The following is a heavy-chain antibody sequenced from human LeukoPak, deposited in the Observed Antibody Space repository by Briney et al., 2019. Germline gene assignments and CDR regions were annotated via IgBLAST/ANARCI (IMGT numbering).Heavy chain of an antibody. CDR1: GYSFTSYW. J-gene: IGHJ5*02. D-gene: IGHD2-2*01. Sequence: ESLKISCKGSGYSFTSYWIGWVRQMSGKGREWMGIIYPGDSDARYSPSFKGQITISADKSISTAYLQWSSLKASDTAMYYCAFGEPAVIGRSFDPWGQGTLVTVSS. CDR2: IYPGDSDA. CDR3: AFGEPAVIGRSFDP. V-gene: IGHV5-51*01.